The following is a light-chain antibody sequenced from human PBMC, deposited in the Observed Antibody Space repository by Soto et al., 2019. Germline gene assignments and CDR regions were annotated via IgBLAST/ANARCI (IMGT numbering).Light chain of an antibody. CDR3: LQDHNYPRT. CDR1: QDIKNE. Sequence: AIQMTQPPSSLSASVGDRVTITCRASQDIKNELGWYQQKPGKAPNVLIYAASTLLSGVPSRFSGAGSGTDFTLTISSLQPEDFATYYCLQDHNYPRTFGQGTRVEIK. V-gene: IGKV1-6*01. CDR2: AAS. J-gene: IGKJ1*01.